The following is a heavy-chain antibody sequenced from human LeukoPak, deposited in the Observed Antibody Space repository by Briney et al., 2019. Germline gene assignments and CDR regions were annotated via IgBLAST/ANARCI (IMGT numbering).Heavy chain of an antibody. J-gene: IGHJ6*02. CDR1: GFTFSSYA. Sequence: GRSLRLSCAASGFTFSSYAMHWVRQAPGKGLEWVAVISYDGSNKYYADSVKGRFTISRDNSKNTLYLQMNSLRAEDTAVYYCARTPTRGYSYASYYYYGMDVWGQGTTVTVSS. D-gene: IGHD5-18*01. CDR2: ISYDGSNK. V-gene: IGHV3-30*04. CDR3: ARTPTRGYSYASYYYYGMDV.